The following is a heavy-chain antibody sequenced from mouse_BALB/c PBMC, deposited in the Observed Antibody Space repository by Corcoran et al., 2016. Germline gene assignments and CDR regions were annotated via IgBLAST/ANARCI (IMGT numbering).Heavy chain of an antibody. CDR2: IDPANGNT. Sequence: EVQLQQSGAELVKPGASVKLSCTASGFNIKDTYMHWVKQRPEQGLEWIGRIDPANGNTKYDPKFQGKATITADTSSNTAYLQLSSLTSEDTAVYYCARGGYYGNYGYAMDYWGQGTSVTVSS. J-gene: IGHJ4*01. D-gene: IGHD2-1*01. CDR1: GFNIKDTY. V-gene: IGHV14-3*02. CDR3: ARGGYYGNYGYAMDY.